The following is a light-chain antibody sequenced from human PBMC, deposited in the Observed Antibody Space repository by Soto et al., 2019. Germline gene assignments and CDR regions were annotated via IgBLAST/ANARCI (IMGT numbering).Light chain of an antibody. CDR1: SSDAGGYNH. Sequence: QSVLTQPASVSGSPGQSITISCTGTSSDAGGYNHVSWYQHHPGKAPKLIIYEVSDRPSGVSNRFSGSKSGYTASLTISGLLAEDEADYYCNSHTSSDIRVFGTGTKVTVL. V-gene: IGLV2-14*01. CDR3: NSHTSSDIRV. CDR2: EVS. J-gene: IGLJ1*01.